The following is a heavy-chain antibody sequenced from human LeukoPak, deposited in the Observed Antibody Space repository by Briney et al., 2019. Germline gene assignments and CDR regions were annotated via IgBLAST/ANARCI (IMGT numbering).Heavy chain of an antibody. CDR3: AHTRWTRGYFDY. D-gene: IGHD5-24*01. V-gene: IGHV2-5*02. Sequence: SGPTLVKPTQTLTLTCTFSGFSLTTNEVAVGWIRQPPGKALEWLALIYWDDEKCYRPSLKDRLTITKDTSKNQVVLTMTNMDPVDTGTYYCAHTRWTRGYFDYWGQGTLVTVSS. CDR1: GFSLTTNEVA. CDR2: IYWDDEK. J-gene: IGHJ4*02.